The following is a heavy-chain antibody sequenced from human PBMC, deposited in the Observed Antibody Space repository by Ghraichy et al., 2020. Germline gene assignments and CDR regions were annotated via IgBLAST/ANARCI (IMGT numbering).Heavy chain of an antibody. D-gene: IGHD3-16*01. V-gene: IGHV1-18*04. Sequence: ASVKVSCKASGYTFTSYGISWVRQAPGQGLEWMGWISAYNGNTNYAQKLQGRVTMTTDTSTSTAYMELRSLRSDDTAGYYCARDLGSLLTLSTKTFYYGMDVWGQGTTVTVSS. CDR3: ARDLGSLLTLSTKTFYYGMDV. J-gene: IGHJ6*02. CDR1: GYTFTSYG. CDR2: ISAYNGNT.